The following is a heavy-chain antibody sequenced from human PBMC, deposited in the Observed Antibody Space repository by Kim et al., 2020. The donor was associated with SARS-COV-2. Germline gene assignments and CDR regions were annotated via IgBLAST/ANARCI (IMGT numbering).Heavy chain of an antibody. CDR3: ARGGRFLEWLLLDH. CDR2: ISPYNGET. Sequence: ASVKVSCKASGYTFTNYGIIWARQAPGQGLEWMGWISPYNGETNYAQNFQGRVTMTTDSSTTTAYMELRSLRSDDTAVYYCARGGRFLEWLLLDHWGQGTLVTVSS. D-gene: IGHD3-3*01. CDR1: GYTFTNYG. V-gene: IGHV1-18*01. J-gene: IGHJ4*02.